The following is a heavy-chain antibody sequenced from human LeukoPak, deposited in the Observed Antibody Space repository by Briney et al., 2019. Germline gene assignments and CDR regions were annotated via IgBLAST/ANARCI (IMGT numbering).Heavy chain of an antibody. V-gene: IGHV3-66*01. CDR3: ARTYDFWSASQYYFDS. CDR2: IYSGGDT. Sequence: PGGSLRLSCAASGFTVSSKYMSWVRQAPGKGLEWVSVIYSGGDTYYADSVKGRFTISRDNSKNMIYLEMSSLKAEDTAVYYCARTYDFWSASQYYFDSWGQGTLVTVSS. CDR1: GFTVSSKY. D-gene: IGHD3-3*01. J-gene: IGHJ4*02.